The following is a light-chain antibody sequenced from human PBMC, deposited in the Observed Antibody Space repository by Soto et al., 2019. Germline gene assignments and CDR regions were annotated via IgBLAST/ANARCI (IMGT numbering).Light chain of an antibody. CDR1: QSISSY. V-gene: IGKV1-39*01. CDR3: QQSYSTPLT. Sequence: DIQMTQSPSSLSASVGDRVTITCRASQSISSYLNLYQQKPGKAPKLLIYAASSLQSGVPSRFSGSGSETDFTLTISSLPPEDFATYYCQQSYSTPLTFGGGTKVDIK. CDR2: AAS. J-gene: IGKJ4*01.